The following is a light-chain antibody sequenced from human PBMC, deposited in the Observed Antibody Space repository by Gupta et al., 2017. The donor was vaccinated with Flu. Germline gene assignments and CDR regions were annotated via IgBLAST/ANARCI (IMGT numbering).Light chain of an antibody. CDR3: QQSYNTPHLS. V-gene: IGKV1-39*01. CDR1: QSITSY. J-gene: IGKJ4*01. Sequence: DRVTSTCRASQSITSYLNWYQQRPGEAPNLLIFATSNLQSGVPSRFSGSGFGTDFTLTISGLQPEDFATYYCQQSYNTPHLSFGGGTKVEIK. CDR2: ATS.